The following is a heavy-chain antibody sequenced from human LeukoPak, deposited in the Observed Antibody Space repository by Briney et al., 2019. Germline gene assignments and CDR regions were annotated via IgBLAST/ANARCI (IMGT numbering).Heavy chain of an antibody. CDR1: GYTFTSYY. J-gene: IGHJ4*02. Sequence: ASVKVSCKASGYTFTSYYMHWVRQAPGQGLEWMGGIIPIFGTANYAQKFQGRVTITADKSTSTAYMELSSLRSEDTAVYYCARTVTTYRFDYWGQGTLVTVSS. CDR3: ARTVTTYRFDY. V-gene: IGHV1-69*06. D-gene: IGHD4-17*01. CDR2: IIPIFGTA.